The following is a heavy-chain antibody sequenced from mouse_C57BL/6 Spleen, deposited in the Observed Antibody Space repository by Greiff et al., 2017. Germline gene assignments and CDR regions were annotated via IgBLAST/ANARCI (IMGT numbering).Heavy chain of an antibody. CDR3: ARKEGSYSNYDYFDY. V-gene: IGHV1-52*01. J-gene: IGHJ2*01. CDR1: GYTFTSYW. Sequence: VQLQQPGAELVRPGSSVKLSCKASGYTFTSYWMHWVKQRPIQGLEWIGNIDPSDSETHYNQKFKDKATLTVDKSSSTAYMQLSSLTSEDSAVYYCARKEGSYSNYDYFDYWGQGTTLTVSS. D-gene: IGHD2-5*01. CDR2: IDPSDSET.